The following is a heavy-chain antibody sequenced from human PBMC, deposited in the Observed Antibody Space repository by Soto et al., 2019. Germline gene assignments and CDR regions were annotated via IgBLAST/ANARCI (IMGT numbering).Heavy chain of an antibody. CDR3: ALLRTGTTSNWFDP. V-gene: IGHV1-2*02. J-gene: IGHJ5*02. D-gene: IGHD1-1*01. CDR1: GYTFTGYY. CDR2: INPNSGGT. Sequence: ASVKVSCKASGYTFTGYYMHWVRQAPGQGLEWMGWINPNSGGTNYAQKFQGRVTMTRDTSISTAYMELSRLRSDDTAVYYCALLRTGTTSNWFDPWGQGTLVTSPQ.